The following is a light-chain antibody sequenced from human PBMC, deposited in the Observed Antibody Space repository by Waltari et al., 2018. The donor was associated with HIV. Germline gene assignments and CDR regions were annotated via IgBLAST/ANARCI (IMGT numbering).Light chain of an antibody. CDR1: HIGRNS. CDR2: DDV. V-gene: IGLV3-21*02. CDR3: QVWDRSYKEAV. J-gene: IGLJ2*01. Sequence: VLTQAPSLSVAPGQTATISCGHIGRNSVQWYRQKPGRAPLLVVLDDVDRSSGIPARFSGARSGERATLTIRGVEAGDEADYYCQVWDRSYKEAVFGGGT.